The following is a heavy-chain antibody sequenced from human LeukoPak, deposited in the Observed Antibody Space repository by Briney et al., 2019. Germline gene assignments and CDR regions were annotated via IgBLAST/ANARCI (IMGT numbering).Heavy chain of an antibody. CDR1: GYTFTGYY. Sequence: ASVKVSCKASGYTFTGYYMHWVRQAPGQGLEWMGWINPNSGGTNYAQKFQGRVTMTRDTSISTAYMELSRLRSDDTAMYCCAREGTVIRGYDHWGQGALGTVSS. CDR2: INPNSGGT. CDR3: AREGTVIRGYDH. J-gene: IGHJ4*02. V-gene: IGHV1-2*02. D-gene: IGHD3-10*01.